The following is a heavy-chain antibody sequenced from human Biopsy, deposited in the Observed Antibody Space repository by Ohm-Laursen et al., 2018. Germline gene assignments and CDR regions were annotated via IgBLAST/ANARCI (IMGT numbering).Heavy chain of an antibody. CDR1: GGTFSSSA. Sequence: SVKVSCKASGGTFSSSAITWVRQAPRQGLEWMGGIIGIFRTAHYAQKFQGRVTITADEFMSTAYMELSSLRSEDTAVYYCARGGGYNWNNGWFDPWGQGTRVTVSS. V-gene: IGHV1-69*13. CDR3: ARGGGYNWNNGWFDP. CDR2: IIGIFRTA. D-gene: IGHD1/OR15-1a*01. J-gene: IGHJ5*02.